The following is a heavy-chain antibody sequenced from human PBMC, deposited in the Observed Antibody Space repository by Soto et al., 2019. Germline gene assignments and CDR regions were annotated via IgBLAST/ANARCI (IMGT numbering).Heavy chain of an antibody. CDR3: AKALRPSLNFFYYMDV. J-gene: IGHJ6*03. CDR1: GFTFGSYA. V-gene: IGHV3-23*01. Sequence: EVQLLESGGNLVEPGGSLRLSRVVSGFTFGSYAMSWVRQAPEKGPAWVAILGGDGFTTYYADSVRGRFTISGDKSKSTLFLQMNSLRADDTGVYYCAKALRPSLNFFYYMDVWGRGTAVIVSS. CDR2: LGGDGFTT. D-gene: IGHD2-2*01.